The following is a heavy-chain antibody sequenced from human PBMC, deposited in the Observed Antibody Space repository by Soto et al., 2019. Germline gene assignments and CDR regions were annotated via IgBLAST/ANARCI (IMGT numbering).Heavy chain of an antibody. Sequence: QVQLVESGGGVVQSGRYLTLSCAASGFSLRTYGIHWIRRAPGKGLEWVAFIRYDGTKKFYANSVKGRSTISKDNSNNILYLQMSGLRAEDTAVYYCARDVVTAVAGSVNWFDPWGQGTLVTVSS. CDR1: GFSLRTYG. V-gene: IGHV3-33*01. D-gene: IGHD6-19*01. CDR2: IRYDGTKK. J-gene: IGHJ5*02. CDR3: ARDVVTAVAGSVNWFDP.